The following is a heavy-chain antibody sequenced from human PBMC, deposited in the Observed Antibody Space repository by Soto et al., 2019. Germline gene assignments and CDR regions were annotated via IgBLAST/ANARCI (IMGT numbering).Heavy chain of an antibody. D-gene: IGHD4-4*01. V-gene: IGHV3-30*18. CDR2: ISYDGSNK. Sequence: QVQLEESGGGVVQPGRSLRLSCAASGFTFSSYGMHWVRQAPGKGLEWVAVISYDGSNKYYADSVKGRFTISRDNSKNTLYLQMNSLRAEDTAVYYCAKDRRWTTVIPNDYWGQGTLVTVSS. CDR3: AKDRRWTTVIPNDY. CDR1: GFTFSSYG. J-gene: IGHJ4*02.